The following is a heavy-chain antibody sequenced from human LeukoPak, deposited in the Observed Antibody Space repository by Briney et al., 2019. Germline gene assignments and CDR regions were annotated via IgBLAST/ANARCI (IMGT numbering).Heavy chain of an antibody. CDR2: IWYDGSNK. CDR1: GFTFSRYG. V-gene: IGHV3-33*01. D-gene: IGHD6-19*01. Sequence: ERSLRLSCAASGFTFSRYGMHWVRQAPGKGLEWVAVIWYDGSNKYYADSVKGRFTISRDNSKNTLYLQMNSLRAEDTAVYYCARDHSSGWYSDYFDYWGQGTLVTVSS. CDR3: ARDHSSGWYSDYFDY. J-gene: IGHJ4*02.